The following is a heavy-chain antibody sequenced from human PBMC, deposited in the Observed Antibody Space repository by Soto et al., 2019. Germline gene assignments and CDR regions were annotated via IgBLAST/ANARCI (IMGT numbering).Heavy chain of an antibody. CDR3: ARGYYYGSGMDV. Sequence: QVQLVESGGGVVQPGRSLRLSCAASGFTFSSYGMHWVRQAPGKGLEWVAVIWYDGSNKYYADSVKGRFTISRDNSKNTLYLQMNSLRAEDTAVYYCARGYYYGSGMDVWGQGTTVTVSS. J-gene: IGHJ6*02. D-gene: IGHD3-10*01. V-gene: IGHV3-33*01. CDR2: IWYDGSNK. CDR1: GFTFSSYG.